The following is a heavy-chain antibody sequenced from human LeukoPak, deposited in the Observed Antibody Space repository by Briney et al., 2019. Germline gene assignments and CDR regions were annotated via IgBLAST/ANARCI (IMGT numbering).Heavy chain of an antibody. CDR2: ISGSGGST. V-gene: IGHV3-23*01. J-gene: IGHJ4*02. CDR1: GFTFSSYG. Sequence: GGSLRLSCAASGFTFSSYGMHWVRQAPGKGLEWVSAISGSGGSTYYADSVKGRFTISRDNSKNTLYLQMNSLRAEDTAVYYCAKDRSYYDFWSGYLAQGSDYWGQGTLVTVSS. D-gene: IGHD3-3*01. CDR3: AKDRSYYDFWSGYLAQGSDY.